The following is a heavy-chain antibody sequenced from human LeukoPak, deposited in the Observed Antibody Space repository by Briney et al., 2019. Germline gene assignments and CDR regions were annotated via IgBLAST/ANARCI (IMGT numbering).Heavy chain of an antibody. J-gene: IGHJ4*02. CDR1: GFTFSNAW. Sequence: GGSLRLSCAASGFTFSNAWMSWVRQAPGKGLEWVGRIKSKTDGGTTDYAAPVKGRFTISRDDSKNTLYLQMNSLKTEDTAVYYCTTERIGLHPYTFGYWGQGTLVTVSS. CDR2: IKSKTDGGTT. D-gene: IGHD2-21*01. V-gene: IGHV3-15*01. CDR3: TTERIGLHPYTFGY.